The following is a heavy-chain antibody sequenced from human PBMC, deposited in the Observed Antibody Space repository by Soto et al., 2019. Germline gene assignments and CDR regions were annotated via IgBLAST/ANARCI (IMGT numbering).Heavy chain of an antibody. Sequence: XGSLTLSCAASGLIFEHLCMSWVGQAPGKGLEWISSISGSGFKKYYADSVKGRFTISRDNSKSTVYLELNNLSAEDTAVYHCAKNQGVQLVPLATVDWFDPWGQGSVVTVSS. J-gene: IGHJ5*02. CDR2: ISGSGFKK. CDR3: AKNQGVQLVPLATVDWFDP. D-gene: IGHD1-26*01. CDR1: GLIFEHLC. V-gene: IGHV3-23*01.